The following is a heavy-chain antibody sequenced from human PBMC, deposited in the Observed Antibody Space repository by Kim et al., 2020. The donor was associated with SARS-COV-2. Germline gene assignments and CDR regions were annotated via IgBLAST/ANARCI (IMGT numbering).Heavy chain of an antibody. V-gene: IGHV3-30*03. CDR1: GFSLKNYG. CDR2: MSFEGANK. D-gene: IGHD1-26*01. Sequence: GGSLRLSCVVSGFSLKNYGMQWVRQAPGKGLEWVAQMSFEGANKEYAESVGGRFTLSRDTSENTVFLQMDSLRPEDTAVYYCARGEWQLGPYYGLDVWGQGTTVTVSS. CDR3: ARGEWQLGPYYGLDV. J-gene: IGHJ6*02.